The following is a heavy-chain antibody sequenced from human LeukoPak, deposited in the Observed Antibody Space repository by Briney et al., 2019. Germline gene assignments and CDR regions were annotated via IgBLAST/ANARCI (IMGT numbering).Heavy chain of an antibody. V-gene: IGHV1-69*13. CDR2: IIPIFGTA. CDR1: GGTFSSYA. Sequence: SVKVSCKASGGTFSSYAISWVRQAPGQGLEWMGGIIPIFGTANYAQKFQGRVTITADESTSTAYMELSSLRSEDTAVYYCARALSRAARLWWFDPWGQGTLVTVSS. J-gene: IGHJ5*02. CDR3: ARALSRAARLWWFDP. D-gene: IGHD6-6*01.